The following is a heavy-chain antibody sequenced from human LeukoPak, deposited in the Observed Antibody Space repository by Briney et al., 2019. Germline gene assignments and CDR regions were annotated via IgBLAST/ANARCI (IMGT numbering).Heavy chain of an antibody. Sequence: SETLSLTCTVSGYSITSGYYWGWIRQPPGKGLEWIGSIYHSGSTHYNPSLNSRVTMSVDTSKNQVSLKLSSVTAADTAVYYCARRGFSSSWYENWFGPWGQGTLVTVSS. CDR3: ARRGFSSSWYENWFGP. CDR2: IYHSGST. V-gene: IGHV4-38-2*02. D-gene: IGHD6-13*01. CDR1: GYSITSGYY. J-gene: IGHJ5*02.